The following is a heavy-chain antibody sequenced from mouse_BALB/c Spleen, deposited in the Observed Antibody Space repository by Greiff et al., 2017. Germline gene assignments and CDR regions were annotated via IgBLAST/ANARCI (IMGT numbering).Heavy chain of an antibody. CDR3: ATNWAWFAY. D-gene: IGHD4-1*01. J-gene: IGHJ3*01. CDR2: IDPENGNT. CDR1: GFNIKDYY. V-gene: IGHV14-1*02. Sequence: LQLKQSGAELVRPGALVKLSCKASGFNIKDYYMHWVKQRPEQGLEWIGWIDPENGNTIYDPKFQGKASITADTSSNTAYLQLSSLTSEDTAVYYCATNWAWFAYWGQGTLVTVSA.